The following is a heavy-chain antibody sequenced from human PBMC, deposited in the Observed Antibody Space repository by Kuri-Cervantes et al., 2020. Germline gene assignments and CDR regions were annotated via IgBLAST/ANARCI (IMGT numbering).Heavy chain of an antibody. D-gene: IGHD2-15*01. V-gene: IGHV3-74*01. Sequence: ESLKISCVVTGFTLRSHWMHWARQVPGRGLVWVSRINTDGSNIIHADTVKGRFTVSRDNSKNTLYLQMNSLGAEDTAVYYCAEAYCSGGSCYHFDYWGQGTLVTVSS. CDR1: GFTLRSHW. J-gene: IGHJ4*02. CDR3: AEAYCSGGSCYHFDY. CDR2: INTDGSNI.